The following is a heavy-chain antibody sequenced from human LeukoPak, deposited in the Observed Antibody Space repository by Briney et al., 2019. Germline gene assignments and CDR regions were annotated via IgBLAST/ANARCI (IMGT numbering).Heavy chain of an antibody. Sequence: GGSLRLSCAASGFTFSNYAMTWVRQAPGKGLEWVSSISGSGGGTYYADSVKGRFTISRDNSKNTLYLQMNSLRAEDTAVYYCAKGSGTSYYRFDYWGQGTLVTVSS. D-gene: IGHD2-2*01. CDR3: AKGSGTSYYRFDY. V-gene: IGHV3-23*01. CDR2: ISGSGGGT. J-gene: IGHJ4*02. CDR1: GFTFSNYA.